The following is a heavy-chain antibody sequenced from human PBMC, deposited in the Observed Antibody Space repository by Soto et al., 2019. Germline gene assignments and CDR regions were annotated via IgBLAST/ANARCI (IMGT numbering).Heavy chain of an antibody. D-gene: IGHD2-2*01. CDR2: IYYSGST. Sequence: ASETLSLTCTVSGGSISSGGYCWSRNRQQPGKGLEWIGYIYYSGSTYYNPSLKSRVTISVDTSKNQFSLKLSSVTAADTAVYYCARGLVPAAIDWFDPWGQGTLVTVSS. CDR1: GGSISSGGYC. V-gene: IGHV4-31*03. J-gene: IGHJ5*02. CDR3: ARGLVPAAIDWFDP.